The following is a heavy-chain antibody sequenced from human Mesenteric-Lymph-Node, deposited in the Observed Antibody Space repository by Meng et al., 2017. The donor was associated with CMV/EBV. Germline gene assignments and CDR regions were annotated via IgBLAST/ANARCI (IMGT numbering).Heavy chain of an antibody. J-gene: IGHJ6*02. CDR2: IGTVGGT. CDR1: GFTFSNYD. Sequence: GESLKISCAASGFTFSNYDMHWVRQVPGKGLEWVSGIGTVGGTFYPVSVKGRFTISRDNAKNSLYLQMNSLRAEDTAVYYCARELQVVPAALYGMDVWGQGTTVTVSS. CDR3: ARELQVVPAALYGMDV. V-gene: IGHV3-13*04. D-gene: IGHD2-2*01.